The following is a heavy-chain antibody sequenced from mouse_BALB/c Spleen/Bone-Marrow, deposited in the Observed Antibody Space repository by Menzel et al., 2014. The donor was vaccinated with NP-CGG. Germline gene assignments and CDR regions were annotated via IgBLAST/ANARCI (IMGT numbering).Heavy chain of an antibody. J-gene: IGHJ2*01. D-gene: IGHD2-14*01. CDR1: GYTFTDFN. V-gene: IGHV1S29*02. CDR3: ARGRRYDGPYFDY. Sequence: SGPELVKPGASVKISCRASGYTFTDFNMHWVKQSHGKSLEWIGFISPYIGGTGYNQKFKSKATLTVDSSSSTAYMELRSLTSEDSAVYYCARGRRYDGPYFDYWGQGTTHTVSS. CDR2: ISPYIGGT.